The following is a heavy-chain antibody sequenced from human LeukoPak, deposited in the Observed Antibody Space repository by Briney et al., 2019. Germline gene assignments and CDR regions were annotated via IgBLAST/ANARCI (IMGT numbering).Heavy chain of an antibody. J-gene: IGHJ4*02. V-gene: IGHV1-2*02. CDR1: GYTFTGYY. D-gene: IGHD3-10*01. CDR3: ARAALSYGSGSYFVDY. Sequence: ASVKVSCKASGYTFTGYYMHWVRQAPGQGLEWMGWINPNSGGTNYAQKFQGRVTMTRNTSISTAYMELSSLTSEDTAVYYCARAALSYGSGSYFVDYWGQGTLVTVSS. CDR2: INPNSGGT.